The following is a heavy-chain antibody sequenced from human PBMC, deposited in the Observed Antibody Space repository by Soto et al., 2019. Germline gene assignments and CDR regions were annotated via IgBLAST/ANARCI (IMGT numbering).Heavy chain of an antibody. D-gene: IGHD6-19*01. CDR2: INSDATTK. CDR3: ARGPTGWYGYDY. V-gene: IGHV3-74*01. J-gene: IGHJ4*02. Sequence: EVQLVESGGGLVQPGGSLRLSCVASGFTFSSSWMHWVRQAPGKGLVWVSRINSDATTKNYADYVQGRFTIARDNAENTLSLQMDSVTAEDPAVYYCARGPTGWYGYDYWGQGTRVTVSS. CDR1: GFTFSSSW.